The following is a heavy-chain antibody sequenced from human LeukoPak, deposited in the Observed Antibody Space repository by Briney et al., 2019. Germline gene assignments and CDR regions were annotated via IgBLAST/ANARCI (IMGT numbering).Heavy chain of an antibody. V-gene: IGHV3-48*01. CDR2: ISSSTSTI. J-gene: IGHJ4*02. CDR1: GFTFSSYS. Sequence: PGGSLRLSCAGSGFTFSSYSMNWVRQAPGKGLEWVSYISSSTSTIYYADSVKGRFTISRDNSKNTLYLQMNSLRAEDTAVYYCAKVRSRGVVVAATVYWGQGTLVTVSS. D-gene: IGHD2-15*01. CDR3: AKVRSRGVVVAATVY.